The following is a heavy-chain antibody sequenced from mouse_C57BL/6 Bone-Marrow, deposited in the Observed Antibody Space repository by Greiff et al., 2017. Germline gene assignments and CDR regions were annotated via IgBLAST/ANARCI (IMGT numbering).Heavy chain of an antibody. V-gene: IGHV1-69*01. J-gene: IGHJ3*01. CDR1: GYTFTSYW. D-gene: IGHD2-2*01. CDR3: ARSNGYDWFAY. Sequence: VQLQQPGAELVMPGASVKLSCKASGYTFTSYWMHWVKQRPGQGLEWIGEIDPSDSYTNYNQKFKGKSTLTVDKSSSTAYMQLSSLTSEDSGVYYCARSNGYDWFAYWGQGTLVTVSA. CDR2: IDPSDSYT.